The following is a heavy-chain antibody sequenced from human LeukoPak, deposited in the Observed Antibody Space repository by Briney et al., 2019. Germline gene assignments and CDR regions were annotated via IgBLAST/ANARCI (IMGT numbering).Heavy chain of an antibody. V-gene: IGHV1-69*13. CDR1: GGTFSSYA. CDR2: IIPIFGTA. Sequence: ASVKVSCKASGGTFSSYAISWVRQAPGQGLEWMGGIIPIFGTANYAQKFQGRVTITADESTSTAYMELSSLRSEDTAVYYCARDVSSSSWSDYWGQGTLVTVSS. D-gene: IGHD6-13*01. CDR3: ARDVSSSSWSDY. J-gene: IGHJ4*02.